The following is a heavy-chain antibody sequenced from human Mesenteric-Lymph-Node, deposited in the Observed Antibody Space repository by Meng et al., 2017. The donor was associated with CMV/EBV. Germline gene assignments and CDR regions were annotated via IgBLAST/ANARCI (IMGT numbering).Heavy chain of an antibody. J-gene: IGHJ4*02. CDR3: ASSGTTHYYDSSGYYSALGY. Sequence: GGSLRLSCAASGFTFSSYGMHWVRQAPGKGLEWVSVIYSGGSTYYADSVKGRFTISRDNSKNTLYLQMNSLRAEDTAVYYCASSGTTHYYDSSGYYSALGYWGQGTLVTVSS. CDR2: IYSGGST. D-gene: IGHD3-22*01. CDR1: GFTFSSYG. V-gene: IGHV3-NL1*01.